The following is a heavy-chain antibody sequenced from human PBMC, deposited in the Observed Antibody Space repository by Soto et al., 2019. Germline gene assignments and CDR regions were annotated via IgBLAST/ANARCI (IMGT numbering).Heavy chain of an antibody. D-gene: IGHD6-19*01. CDR1: GFTVSSNY. CDR3: ARDRSGWYPFDY. J-gene: IGHJ4*02. V-gene: IGHV3-66*01. Sequence: GGSLRLSCAASGFTVSSNYMSWVRQAPGKGLEWVSVIYSGGSTYYADSVKGRFTISRDNSKNTLYLQMNSLRAEDTAVYYCARDRSGWYPFDYWSQGTLVTVSS. CDR2: IYSGGST.